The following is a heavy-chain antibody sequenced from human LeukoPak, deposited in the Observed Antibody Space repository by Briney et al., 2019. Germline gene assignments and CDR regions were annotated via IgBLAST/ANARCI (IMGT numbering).Heavy chain of an antibody. D-gene: IGHD4-23*01. CDR1: GGSISSYY. J-gene: IGHJ4*02. Sequence: SETPSLTCTVSGGSISSYYWSWIRQPAGKGLEWIGRIYTSGSTNYNPSLKSRVTMSVDTSKNQFSLKLSSVTAADTAVYYCARDIYGGNSYYFDYWGQGTLVTVSS. CDR3: ARDIYGGNSYYFDY. CDR2: IYTSGST. V-gene: IGHV4-4*07.